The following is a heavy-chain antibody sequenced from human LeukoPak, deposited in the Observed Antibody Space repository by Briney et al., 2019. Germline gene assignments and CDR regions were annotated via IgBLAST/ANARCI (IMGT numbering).Heavy chain of an antibody. V-gene: IGHV5-51*01. CDR1: GYSFTSYW. CDR2: IYPGDSDT. J-gene: IGHJ3*01. D-gene: IGHD5-18*01. CDR3: ATRLPYSYVGNDAFDV. Sequence: KPGESLKISCKGSGYSFTSYWIGWVRQMPGKGLEWMAIIYPGDSDTRYSPSFQGQVTISADKSISTAYLQWSSLKASDTAMYYCATRLPYSYVGNDAFDVWGQGTMVTVSS.